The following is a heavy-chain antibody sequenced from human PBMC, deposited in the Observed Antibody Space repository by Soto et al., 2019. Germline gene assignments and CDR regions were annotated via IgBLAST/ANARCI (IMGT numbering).Heavy chain of an antibody. V-gene: IGHV1-18*01. CDR3: ARGPGSLGVVISWFDP. D-gene: IGHD3-3*01. J-gene: IGHJ5*02. CDR1: GYTFTSYG. Sequence: ASVKVSCKASGYTFTSYGISWVRQAPGQGLEWMGWISAYNGNTNYAQKLQGRVTMTTDTSTSTAYMELRSLRSDDTAVYYCARGPGSLGVVISWFDPWGQGTLVTVSS. CDR2: ISAYNGNT.